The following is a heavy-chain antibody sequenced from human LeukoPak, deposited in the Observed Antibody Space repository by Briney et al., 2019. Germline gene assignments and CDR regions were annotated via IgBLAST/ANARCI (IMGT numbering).Heavy chain of an antibody. V-gene: IGHV3-23*01. CDR3: AKDTPPPVTSWVFGPQKTVTTGF. J-gene: IGHJ4*02. Sequence: PGGSLRLSCAASGFTFSSYAMSWVRQAPGKGLEWVSAISGSGGSTYYADSVKGRFTISRDNSKNTLYLQMNSLRAEDTAVYYCAKDTPPPVTSWVFGPQKTVTTGFWGQGTLVTVSS. CDR2: ISGSGGST. D-gene: IGHD4-17*01. CDR1: GFTFSSYA.